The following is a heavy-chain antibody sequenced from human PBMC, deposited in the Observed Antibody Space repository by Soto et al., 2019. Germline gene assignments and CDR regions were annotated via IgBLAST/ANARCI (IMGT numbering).Heavy chain of an antibody. Sequence: EVQLVESGGGLVKPGGSLRLSCAASGFTFSSYSMNWVRQAPGKGLEWVSSISSSSSYIYYADSVKGRFTISRDNAKNSLYLQMNSLRAEDTAVYYCARDGLGDYGDYVGYWGQGTLVTVSS. CDR3: ARDGLGDYGDYVGY. D-gene: IGHD4-17*01. CDR2: ISSSSSYI. J-gene: IGHJ4*02. V-gene: IGHV3-21*01. CDR1: GFTFSSYS.